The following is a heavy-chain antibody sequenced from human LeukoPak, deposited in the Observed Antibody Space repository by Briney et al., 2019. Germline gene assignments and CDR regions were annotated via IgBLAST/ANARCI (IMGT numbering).Heavy chain of an antibody. CDR3: AKDQIKSRYYDSSGYYLGY. V-gene: IGHV3-30*02. D-gene: IGHD3-22*01. J-gene: IGHJ4*02. CDR1: GFTFSSYG. Sequence: GGSLRLPCAASGFTFSSYGMHWVRQAPGKGLEWVAFIRYDGSNKYYADSVKGRFTISRDNSKNTLYLQMNSLRAEDTAVYYCAKDQIKSRYYDSSGYYLGYWGQGTLVTVSS. CDR2: IRYDGSNK.